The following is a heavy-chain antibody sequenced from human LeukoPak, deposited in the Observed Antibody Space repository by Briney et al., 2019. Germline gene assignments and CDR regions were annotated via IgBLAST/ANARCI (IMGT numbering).Heavy chain of an antibody. Sequence: EGSLRLSCAASGFTFSNYWMTWVRQAPGKGLEWVANIKQDGSEKYYVDSVKGRFTISRDNSKNTLYLQMNSLRAEDTAVYYCAKTDIVVVVAAPIDYWGQGTLVTVSS. V-gene: IGHV3-7*03. CDR1: GFTFSNYW. J-gene: IGHJ4*02. CDR3: AKTDIVVVVAAPIDY. D-gene: IGHD2-15*01. CDR2: IKQDGSEK.